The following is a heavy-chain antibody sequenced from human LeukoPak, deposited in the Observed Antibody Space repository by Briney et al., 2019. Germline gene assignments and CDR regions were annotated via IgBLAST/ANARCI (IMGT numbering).Heavy chain of an antibody. V-gene: IGHV1-2*02. D-gene: IGHD3-9*01. CDR3: ARLYYDILTGCPGWFDP. Sequence: ASVKVSCKASGYTFTGYYMHWVRQAPGQGLEWMGWINPNSGGTNYAQKFQGRVTMTRDTSISTAYMELSRLRSDDTAVYYCARLYYDILTGCPGWFDPWGQGTLVTVSS. J-gene: IGHJ5*02. CDR2: INPNSGGT. CDR1: GYTFTGYY.